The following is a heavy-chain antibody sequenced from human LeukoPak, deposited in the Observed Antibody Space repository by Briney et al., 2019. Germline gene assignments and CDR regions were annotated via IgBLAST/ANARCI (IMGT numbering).Heavy chain of an antibody. D-gene: IGHD3-22*01. Sequence: GGSLRLSCAASGFTFSSYGMHWVRQAPGKGLEWVAVISYDGSNKYYADSVKGRFTISRDNSKNTLYLQMNSLRAGDTAVYYCAKDSYYYDSSGSPGDYWGQGTLVTVSS. CDR1: GFTFSSYG. J-gene: IGHJ4*02. CDR3: AKDSYYYDSSGSPGDY. CDR2: ISYDGSNK. V-gene: IGHV3-30*18.